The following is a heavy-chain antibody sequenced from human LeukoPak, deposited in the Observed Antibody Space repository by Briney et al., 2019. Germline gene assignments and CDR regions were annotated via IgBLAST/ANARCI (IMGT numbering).Heavy chain of an antibody. Sequence: PGRSLRLSCAASGFTFSSYGMHGVRQAPGKGLEWVAVISYDGSNKYYADSVKGRFTICRDNSKNTLYLQMNSLRAEDTAVYYCAKDKDYYDSSGYLDYWGQGTLVTVSS. CDR1: GFTFSSYG. J-gene: IGHJ4*02. CDR3: AKDKDYYDSSGYLDY. D-gene: IGHD3-22*01. V-gene: IGHV3-30*18. CDR2: ISYDGSNK.